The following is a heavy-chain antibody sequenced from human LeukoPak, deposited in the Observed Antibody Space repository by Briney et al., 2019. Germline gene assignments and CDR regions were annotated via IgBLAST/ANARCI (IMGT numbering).Heavy chain of an antibody. Sequence: ASVKVSCKASGYTFTSYGISWVRQAPGQGLERIGWISAYNGNTNYAQKLQGRVTMTTDTSTSTAYMELRSLRSDDTAVYYCARDVGRWLQFVSGYWGQGTLVTVSS. CDR2: ISAYNGNT. V-gene: IGHV1-18*01. CDR3: ARDVGRWLQFVSGY. CDR1: GYTFTSYG. D-gene: IGHD5-24*01. J-gene: IGHJ4*02.